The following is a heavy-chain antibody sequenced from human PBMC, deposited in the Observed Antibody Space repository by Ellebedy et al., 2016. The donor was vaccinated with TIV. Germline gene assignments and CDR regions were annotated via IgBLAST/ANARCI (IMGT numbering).Heavy chain of an antibody. CDR3: ARGRGITIFGVESTHFDY. CDR2: IIPIFGTA. CDR1: GYTFTGYY. J-gene: IGHJ4*02. D-gene: IGHD3-3*01. V-gene: IGHV1-69*13. Sequence: SVKVSXXASGYTFTGYYMHWVRQAPGQGLEWMGGIIPIFGTANYAQKFQGRVTITADESTSTAYMELSSLRSEDTAVYYCARGRGITIFGVESTHFDYWGQGTLVTVSS.